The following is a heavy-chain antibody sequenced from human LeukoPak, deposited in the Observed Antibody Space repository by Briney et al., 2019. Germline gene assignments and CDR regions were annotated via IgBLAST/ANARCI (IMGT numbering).Heavy chain of an antibody. D-gene: IGHD2-15*01. V-gene: IGHV1-46*01. Sequence: ASVKVSCKASGYTFTGYYMHWVRQAPGQGLEWMGIINPSGGSTSYAQKFQGRVTMTRDTSTSTVYMELSSLRSEDTAVYYCASVPRYCSGGSCYLEAFDIWGQGTMVTVSS. CDR1: GYTFTGYY. CDR3: ASVPRYCSGGSCYLEAFDI. CDR2: INPSGGST. J-gene: IGHJ3*02.